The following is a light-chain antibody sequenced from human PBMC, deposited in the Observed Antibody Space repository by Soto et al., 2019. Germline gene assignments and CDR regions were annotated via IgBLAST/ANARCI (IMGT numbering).Light chain of an antibody. CDR2: EVS. CDR3: SSYTSSSTLV. J-gene: IGLJ3*02. V-gene: IGLV2-14*01. CDR1: SSDVGGYKY. Sequence: QSALTQPASVSGSPGQSITISCTGTSSDVGGYKYVSWYQQEPGKAPKLMIYEVSNRPSGVSNRFSGSKSGNTASLPISGLQAEDEADYYCSSYTSSSTLVFGGGTKLTVL.